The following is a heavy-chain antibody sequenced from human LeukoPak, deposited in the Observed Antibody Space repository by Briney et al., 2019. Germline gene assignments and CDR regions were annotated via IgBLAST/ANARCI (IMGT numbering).Heavy chain of an antibody. CDR2: MNPNSGNT. D-gene: IGHD3-3*02. Sequence: ASVKVSCKASGYPFIGNYIHWVRQAPGQGLEWMGWMNPNSGNTGYAQKFQGRVTITRNTSISTAYMELSSLRSEDTAVYYCARGHKSLFGVARKWFDPWGQGTLVTVSS. CDR3: ARGHKSLFGVARKWFDP. V-gene: IGHV1-8*03. CDR1: GYPFIGNY. J-gene: IGHJ5*02.